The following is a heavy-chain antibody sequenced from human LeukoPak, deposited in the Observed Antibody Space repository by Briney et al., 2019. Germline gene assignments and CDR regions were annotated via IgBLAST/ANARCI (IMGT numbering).Heavy chain of an antibody. CDR1: GFTFSSYG. CDR2: ISYDGSNK. Sequence: PGGSLSLSCAASGFTFSSYGMHWVGQAPGKGLEWVAVISYDGSNKYYVDSVKGRFTISRDNSKNTLYLQMNSLRAEDTAVYYCASSDGDCVFGFWGQGTLVTVSS. J-gene: IGHJ4*02. CDR3: ASSDGDCVFGF. D-gene: IGHD2-21*02. V-gene: IGHV3-30*03.